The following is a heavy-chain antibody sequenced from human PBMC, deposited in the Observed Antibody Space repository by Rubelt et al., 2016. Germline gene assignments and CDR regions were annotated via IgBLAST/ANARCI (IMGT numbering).Heavy chain of an antibody. V-gene: IGHV4-39*01. Sequence: QLQLQESGPGLVKPSEALSLTCTVSGGSISSSSYYWGWIRQPPGKGLEWIGSIYYSGSTYYNPALESWVTISVDTCKHQFSRKLSSVTAADTAVYYCARLRITGTVDAFDIWGQGTMVTVSS. CDR3: ARLRITGTVDAFDI. D-gene: IGHD1-20*01. CDR2: IYYSGST. CDR1: GGSISSSSYY. J-gene: IGHJ3*02.